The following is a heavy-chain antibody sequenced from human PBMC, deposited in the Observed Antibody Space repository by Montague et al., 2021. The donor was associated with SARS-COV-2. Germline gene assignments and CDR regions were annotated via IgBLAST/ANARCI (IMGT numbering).Heavy chain of an antibody. CDR1: GGSISSYY. J-gene: IGHJ4*02. D-gene: IGHD1-26*01. CDR2: LYYSGST. CDR3: AATLGGRYYWADYYFVS. Sequence: SETLSLTCTVSGGSISSYYWSWIRQTPGKGLEWIGYLYYSGSTKYNPSLESRVAMSVDTSKNQFSLSLTSVTAADTALYYCAATLGGRYYWADYYFVSWGPGTLVAVSS. V-gene: IGHV4-59*01.